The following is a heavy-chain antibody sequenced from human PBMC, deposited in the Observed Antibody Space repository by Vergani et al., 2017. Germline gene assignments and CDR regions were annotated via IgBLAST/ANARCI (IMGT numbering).Heavy chain of an antibody. D-gene: IGHD4-17*01. V-gene: IGHV3-11*04. CDR3: ARDLPFDGDYVDRRRYYYYYGMDV. CDR1: GFTFSDYY. J-gene: IGHJ6*02. CDR2: ISSSGSTI. Sequence: QVQLVESGGGLVKPGGSLRLSCAASGFTFSDYYMSWIRQAPGKGLEWVSYISSSGSTIYYADSVKGRFTISRDNAKNSLYLQMNSLRAEDTAVYYCARDLPFDGDYVDRRRYYYYYGMDVWGQGTTVTVSS.